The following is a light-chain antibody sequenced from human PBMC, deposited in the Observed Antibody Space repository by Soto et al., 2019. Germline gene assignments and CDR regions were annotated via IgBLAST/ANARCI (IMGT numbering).Light chain of an antibody. CDR1: QTVGRNY. CDR2: DAS. J-gene: IGKJ4*01. V-gene: IGKV3-20*01. Sequence: EIVLTQSPGTLSVSPGERATLSCRASQTVGRNYLAWYQQKPGQAPRLLIYDASSRATVIPDKFSGSGSGTDFTLTISRLEPEDFAVYFCQQYGSSPLTFGGGTKVEIK. CDR3: QQYGSSPLT.